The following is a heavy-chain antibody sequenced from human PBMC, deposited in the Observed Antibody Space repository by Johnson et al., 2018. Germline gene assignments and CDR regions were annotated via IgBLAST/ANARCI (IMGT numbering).Heavy chain of an antibody. CDR2: IIPIFGTA. J-gene: IGHJ6*02. Sequence: QVQLVQSGAEVKKPGSSVKVSCKASGGTFSSYAISWVRQAPGQGLEWMGGIIPIFGTANYAQKFQGRVTIPAAESTSPAYMERSGLRSEDTGGYYWAGVSQCGVWGGRGEGNYYYYGMDVWGQGTTVTGSS. D-gene: IGHD3-16*01. CDR3: AGVSQCGVWGGRGEGNYYYYGMDV. CDR1: GGTFSSYA. V-gene: IGHV1-69*12.